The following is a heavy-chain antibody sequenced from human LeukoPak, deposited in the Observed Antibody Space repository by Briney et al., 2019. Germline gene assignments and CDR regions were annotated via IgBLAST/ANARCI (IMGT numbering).Heavy chain of an antibody. CDR1: GASISSSSYY. CDR3: ARGYGMDV. J-gene: IGHJ6*02. CDR2: IYYSGDT. V-gene: IGHV4-39*01. Sequence: PSETLSLTCTVSGASISSSSYYWGWIRQPPGKGLEWIGSIYYSGDTYYNPSLKSRVAISVDSSKNQFSLKVTSVTAADTAVYYCARGYGMDVWGQGATVTVSS.